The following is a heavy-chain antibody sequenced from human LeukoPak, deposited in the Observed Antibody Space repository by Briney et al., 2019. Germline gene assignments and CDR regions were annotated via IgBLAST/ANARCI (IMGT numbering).Heavy chain of an antibody. V-gene: IGHV6-1*01. J-gene: IGHJ4*02. D-gene: IGHD1-26*01. CDR1: GDSVSSNGAA. CDR3: ARDPVGGSTIFDY. Sequence: SQTLSLTCAISGDSVSSNGAAWNWIRQSPSRGLEWLGRTYYRSKWYYDYAVAVKSRISINPDTSKNQFSLQLSSVTPEDTAVYYCARDPVGGSTIFDYWGQGTLVTVSS. CDR2: TYYRSKWYY.